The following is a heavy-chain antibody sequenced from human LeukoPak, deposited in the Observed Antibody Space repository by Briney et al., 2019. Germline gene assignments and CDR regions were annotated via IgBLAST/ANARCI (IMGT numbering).Heavy chain of an antibody. CDR2: ISASGVST. CDR3: AKEYGPGSYYHDY. CDR1: GFTFSTYA. J-gene: IGHJ4*02. D-gene: IGHD3-10*01. V-gene: IGHV3-23*01. Sequence: GGSLRLSCAASGFTFSTYAMTWVRQAPGKGLEWVSGISASGVSTHYADSVKGRFTISRDNSKNTLYLQMNSLRAEDMAVYYCAKEYGPGSYYHDYWGQGTLVTVSS.